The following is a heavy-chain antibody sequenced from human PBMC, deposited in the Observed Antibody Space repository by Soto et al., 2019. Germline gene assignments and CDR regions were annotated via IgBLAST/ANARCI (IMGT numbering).Heavy chain of an antibody. J-gene: IGHJ6*03. V-gene: IGHV1-8*01. CDR1: GYTFTSYD. Sequence: NTGASVKVSCKASGYTFTSYDINWVRQATGQGLEWMGWMNPNSGNTGYEQKIQGRVTMTRNTSISTAYMELSSLRSEDTAVYYCARAPIVVVPAVMNYYYYMDVWGKGTTVTVSS. CDR3: ARAPIVVVPAVMNYYYYMDV. CDR2: MNPNSGNT. D-gene: IGHD2-2*01.